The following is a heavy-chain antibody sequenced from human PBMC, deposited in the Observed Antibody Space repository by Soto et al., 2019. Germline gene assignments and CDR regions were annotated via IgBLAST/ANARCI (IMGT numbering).Heavy chain of an antibody. Sequence: GGSLRLSCAASGFTFSSYWMHWVRQAPGKGLVWVSRINSDGSSTSYADSVKGRFTISRDNAKNTLYLQMNSLRAEDTAVYYCARVKQYDFWSGPRPNYYYYGMDVWGQGTTVNVS. CDR3: ARVKQYDFWSGPRPNYYYYGMDV. V-gene: IGHV3-74*01. J-gene: IGHJ6*02. CDR1: GFTFSSYW. D-gene: IGHD3-3*01. CDR2: INSDGSST.